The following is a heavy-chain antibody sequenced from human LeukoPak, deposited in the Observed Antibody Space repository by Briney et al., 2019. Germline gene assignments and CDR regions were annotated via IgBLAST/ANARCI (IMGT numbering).Heavy chain of an antibody. D-gene: IGHD2-21*01. V-gene: IGHV1-2*02. CDR3: ARTAFQFGDYFYYMNV. CDR1: GYIFTGYY. CDR2: INPNNGDT. J-gene: IGHJ6*03. Sequence: ASVKVSCKASGYIFTGYYMHWVRQAPGQGLEWMGWINPNNGDTNYAQKFQGRVTVTRDTSISTAYMELSGLTSDDTAVYYCARTAFQFGDYFYYMNVWGTGTTVTVSS.